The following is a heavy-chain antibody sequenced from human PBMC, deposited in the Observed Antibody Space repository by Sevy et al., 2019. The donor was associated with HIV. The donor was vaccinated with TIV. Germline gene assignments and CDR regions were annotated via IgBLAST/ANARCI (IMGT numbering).Heavy chain of an antibody. V-gene: IGHV3-30*14. Sequence: GGSLRLSCAASGFTFSSHAMHWVRQAPGKGLEWVALISYDGVIKYYAESVKGRFTISRDNSKNTLYLQMNSLRADDTAVYYCEREAGYSTGWSPGNYWGQGTLVTVSS. J-gene: IGHJ4*02. CDR1: GFTFSSHA. CDR2: ISYDGVIK. CDR3: EREAGYSTGWSPGNY. D-gene: IGHD6-19*01.